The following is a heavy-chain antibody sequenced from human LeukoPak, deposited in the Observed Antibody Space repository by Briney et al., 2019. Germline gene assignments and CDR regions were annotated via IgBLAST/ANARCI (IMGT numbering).Heavy chain of an antibody. V-gene: IGHV4-34*01. D-gene: IGHD2-2*01. CDR1: GGSFSGYY. J-gene: IGHJ4*02. CDR2: INHSGST. Sequence: SETLSLTCAVYGGSFSGYYWSWIRQPPGKGLEWIGEINHSGSTNYNPSLKSRVTISVDTSTNQFSLKLSSVTAADTAVYYCARGTLAGCSSTSCYGLDYWGQGTLVTVSS. CDR3: ARGTLAGCSSTSCYGLDY.